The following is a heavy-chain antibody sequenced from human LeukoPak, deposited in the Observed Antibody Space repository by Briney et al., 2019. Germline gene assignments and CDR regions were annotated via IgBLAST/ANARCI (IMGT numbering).Heavy chain of an antibody. J-gene: IGHJ4*02. D-gene: IGHD3-9*01. CDR2: IVVGSGNT. Sequence: GASVKVSCKASGFTFTSSAMQWVRQARGQRLEWIGWIVVGSGNTNYAQKFQERVTITRDMSTSTAYMELSSLRSEDTAVYYCAAGPFFDYDILTGYDYWGQGTLVTVSS. V-gene: IGHV1-58*02. CDR3: AAGPFFDYDILTGYDY. CDR1: GFTFTSSA.